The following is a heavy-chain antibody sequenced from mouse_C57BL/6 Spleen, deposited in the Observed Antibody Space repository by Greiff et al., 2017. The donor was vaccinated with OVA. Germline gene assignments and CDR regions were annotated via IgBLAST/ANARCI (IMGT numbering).Heavy chain of an antibody. D-gene: IGHD2-10*02. J-gene: IGHJ2*01. CDR3: ARARGYGSHFDY. Sequence: VQLQQSGAELVKPGASVKLSCKASGYTFTSYWMHWVKQRPGRGLEWIGRIDPNRGGTKYNEKFKSKATLTVDKPSSTAYMQLSILTSEDSAVYYCARARGYGSHFDYWGQGTTLTVSA. CDR1: GYTFTSYW. V-gene: IGHV1-72*01. CDR2: IDPNRGGT.